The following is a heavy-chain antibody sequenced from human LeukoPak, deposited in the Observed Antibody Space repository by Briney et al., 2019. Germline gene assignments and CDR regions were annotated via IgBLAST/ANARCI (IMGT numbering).Heavy chain of an antibody. V-gene: IGHV1-69*06. D-gene: IGHD1-26*01. CDR1: GYTFTSYG. J-gene: IGHJ6*03. CDR2: IIPIFGTA. CDR3: ARAVGARLYYYYMDV. Sequence: GASVKVSCKASGYTFTSYGISWVRQAPGQGLEWMGGIIPIFGTANYAQKFQGRVTITADKSTSTAYMELSGLRSEDTAVYYCARAVGARLYYYYMDVWGKGTTVTVSS.